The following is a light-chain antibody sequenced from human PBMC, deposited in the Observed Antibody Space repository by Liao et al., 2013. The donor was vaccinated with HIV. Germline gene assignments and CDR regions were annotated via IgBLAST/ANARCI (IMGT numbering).Light chain of an antibody. CDR2: QDS. Sequence: SYELTQPPSMSVSPGQTASITCSGDKLEDKFVCWFQQKPGQSPVLVIYQDSKRPSGIPERFSGFNSGNTATLTVSGTQAMDEADYYCQAWDSSTVVFGGGTKLTVL. CDR3: QAWDSSTVV. CDR1: KLEDKF. V-gene: IGLV3-1*01. J-gene: IGLJ2*01.